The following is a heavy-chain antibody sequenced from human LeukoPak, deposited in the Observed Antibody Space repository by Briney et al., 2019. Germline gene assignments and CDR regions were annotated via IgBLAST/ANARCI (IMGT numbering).Heavy chain of an antibody. CDR1: RFTFSRYG. CDR2: ISYDGSNK. Sequence: PGGSLRLSCAASRFTFSRYGMHWVRQAPGKGLEWVAVISYDGSNKYYVDSVKGRFTISRDNSKNTLYLQMNSLRAEDTAVYYCAKGLSGSPPPYWGQGTLVTVSS. D-gene: IGHD3-10*01. V-gene: IGHV3-30*18. CDR3: AKGLSGSPPPY. J-gene: IGHJ4*02.